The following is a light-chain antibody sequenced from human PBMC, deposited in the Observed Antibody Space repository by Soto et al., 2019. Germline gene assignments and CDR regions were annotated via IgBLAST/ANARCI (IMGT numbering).Light chain of an antibody. CDR1: QSVSSN. J-gene: IGKJ1*01. V-gene: IGKV3-20*01. CDR2: GAS. Sequence: EIVMTQSPATLSVSPGERATLSFRASQSVSSNLAWYQQKPGQAPRLLIYGASTRATGIPDRFSGSGSGTDFTLTISRLEPEDSAVYYCQQYGSSPTWTFGQGTKVDIK. CDR3: QQYGSSPTWT.